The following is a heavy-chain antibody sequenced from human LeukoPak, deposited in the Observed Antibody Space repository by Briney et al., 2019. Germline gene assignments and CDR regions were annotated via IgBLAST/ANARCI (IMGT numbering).Heavy chain of an antibody. CDR1: GFTFSSYG. J-gene: IGHJ6*03. CDR2: IRYDGSNK. V-gene: IGHV3-30*02. CDR3: AKSEARPWYYYMDV. Sequence: PGGSLRLSCAASGFTFSSYGMHWVRQAPGKGLEWVAFIRYDGSNKYYADSVKGRFTISRDNSKNTLYLQMNSLRAEDTAVYYCAKSEARPWYYYMDVWGKGTAVTVSS.